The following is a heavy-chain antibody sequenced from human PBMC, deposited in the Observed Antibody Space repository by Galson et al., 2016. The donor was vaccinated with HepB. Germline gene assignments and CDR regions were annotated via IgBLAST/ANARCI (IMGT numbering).Heavy chain of an antibody. D-gene: IGHD5-18*01. J-gene: IGHJ4*02. CDR2: IYYTGST. CDR3: ASQTGYTSMGAHDH. V-gene: IGHV4-31*03. Sequence: TLSLTCTISGVSFSSGGYYWTWIRQHPGKGLEWIGYIYYTGSTYYNPSLKSRVTISVDMSKNQFSLKLSSVTNADTAVYYCASQTGYTSMGAHDHWGQGTLVTVSS. CDR1: GVSFSSGGYY.